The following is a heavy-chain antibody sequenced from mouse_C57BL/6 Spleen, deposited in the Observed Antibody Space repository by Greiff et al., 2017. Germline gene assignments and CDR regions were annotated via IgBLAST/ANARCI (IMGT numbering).Heavy chain of an antibody. D-gene: IGHD1-1*01. Sequence: QVQLQQPGAELVKPGASVKMSCKASGYTFTSYWITWVKQRPGQGLEWIGDIYPGSGSTNYNEKFKSKATLTVDTSSSTAYMQLSSLTSEDSAVYYCALYYGSYWYFDVWGTGTTVTVSS. V-gene: IGHV1-55*01. J-gene: IGHJ1*03. CDR2: IYPGSGST. CDR3: ALYYGSYWYFDV. CDR1: GYTFTSYW.